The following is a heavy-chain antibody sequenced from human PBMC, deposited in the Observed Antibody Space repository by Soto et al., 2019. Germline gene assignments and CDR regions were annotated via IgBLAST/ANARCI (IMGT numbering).Heavy chain of an antibody. D-gene: IGHD6-13*01. CDR1: GYDFTAYD. J-gene: IGHJ6*02. Sequence: ASVKVSCKASGYDFTAYDINWVLQASGQGLEWMGWMNPINGATGSARRFQGRVSMTRNTATGTAYLELTSLRSDDTAVYYCGRRPSPRAPAGGTPFYYAMDVWGQGTTVTVS. V-gene: IGHV1-8*02. CDR3: GRRPSPRAPAGGTPFYYAMDV. CDR2: MNPINGAT.